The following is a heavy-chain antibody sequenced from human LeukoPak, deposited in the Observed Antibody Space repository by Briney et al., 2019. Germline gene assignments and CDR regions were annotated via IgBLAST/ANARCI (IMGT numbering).Heavy chain of an antibody. CDR2: IYTSGST. Sequence: SETLSLTCTVSGGSISSGSYYWSWIRQPAGKGLEWIGRIYTSGSTNYNPSLKSRVTISVDTSKNQFSLKLSSVTAADTAVYYCARDQIDSSGYYYGVDYWGQGTLVTVSS. V-gene: IGHV4-61*02. CDR3: ARDQIDSSGYYYGVDY. CDR1: GGSISSGSYY. D-gene: IGHD3-22*01. J-gene: IGHJ4*02.